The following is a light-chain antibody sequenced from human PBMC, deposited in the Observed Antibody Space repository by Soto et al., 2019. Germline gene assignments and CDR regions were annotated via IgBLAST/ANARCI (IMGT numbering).Light chain of an antibody. J-gene: IGKJ4*01. CDR3: QQYNSYSQFT. V-gene: IGKV1-5*03. CDR1: QNINSW. CDR2: KAS. Sequence: DIQMTQSPSTLSASVGDRVTITCQASQNINSWLAWYQEKPGKAPKLLVYKASSLDSGVPSRFSGSGSGTEFTLTISCLQPDDFATYYCQQYNSYSQFTFGGGTKVEIK.